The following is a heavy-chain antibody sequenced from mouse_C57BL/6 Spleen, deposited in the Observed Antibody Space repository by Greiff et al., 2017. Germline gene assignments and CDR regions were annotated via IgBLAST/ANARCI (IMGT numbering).Heavy chain of an antibody. V-gene: IGHV5-4*01. D-gene: IGHD2-5*01. CDR1: GFTFSSYA. CDR3: ARESNYWDFEV. CDR2: ISDGGSYT. J-gene: IGHJ1*03. Sequence: VQLKESGGGLVKPGGSLKLSCAASGFTFSSYAMSWVRQTPEKRLEWVATISDGGSYTYYPDNVKGRFTISRDNAKNNLYLQMSHLKSEDTAMYYCARESNYWDFEVWGRGTTVTVSS.